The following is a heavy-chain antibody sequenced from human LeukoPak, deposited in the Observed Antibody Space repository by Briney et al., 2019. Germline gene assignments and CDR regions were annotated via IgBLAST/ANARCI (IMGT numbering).Heavy chain of an antibody. J-gene: IGHJ6*03. CDR2: INHSGST. CDR3: ARRPQRWFGTDYYYYYMDV. V-gene: IGHV4-34*01. Sequence: SETLSLTCAVYGGSFSGYYWSWIRQPPGKGLEWIGEINHSGSTNYNPSLKSRVTISVDTSKNQFSLKLSSVTAADTAVYYCARRPQRWFGTDYYYYYMDVWGKGTTVTVSS. CDR1: GGSFSGYY. D-gene: IGHD3-10*01.